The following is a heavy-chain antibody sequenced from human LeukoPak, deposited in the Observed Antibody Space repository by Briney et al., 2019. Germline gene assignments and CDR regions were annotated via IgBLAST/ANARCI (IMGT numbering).Heavy chain of an antibody. D-gene: IGHD1-1*01. J-gene: IGHJ5*02. CDR2: IYYSGST. V-gene: IGHV4-39*01. CDR1: GGSLSSSSYY. Sequence: SEALSLTCSVSGGSLSSSSYYWGWIRQPPGKGLEWIGNIYYSGSTYYSPSLKSRVTISVDTSKNQFSLKLSSVTAADTAVYYCARPVPSRLGWFDPWGQGTLVTVSS. CDR3: ARPVPSRLGWFDP.